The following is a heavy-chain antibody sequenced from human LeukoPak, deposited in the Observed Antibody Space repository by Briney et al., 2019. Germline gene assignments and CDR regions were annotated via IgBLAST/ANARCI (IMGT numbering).Heavy chain of an antibody. CDR1: GYTFTGYY. V-gene: IGHV1-2*02. CDR3: AREALSGYYGSGSYLYYFDY. CDR2: INPNSGGT. J-gene: IGHJ4*02. D-gene: IGHD3-10*01. Sequence: ASVKVSCKASGYTFTGYYMHWVRQAPGQGLEWMGWINPNSGGTNYAQKFQGRVTMTRDTSISTAYMELRSLRSDDTAVYYCAREALSGYYGSGSYLYYFDYWGQGTLVTVSS.